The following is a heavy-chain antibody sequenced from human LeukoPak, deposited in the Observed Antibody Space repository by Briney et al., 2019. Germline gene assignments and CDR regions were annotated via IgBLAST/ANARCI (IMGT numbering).Heavy chain of an antibody. CDR1: GFTFSSYA. CDR2: ISWNSGSI. D-gene: IGHD2-8*01. J-gene: IGHJ4*02. CDR3: AKSGYCTNGVCYHFDY. V-gene: IGHV3-9*01. Sequence: GGSLRISCAASGFTFSSYAMPWVRQAPGKGLEWVSGISWNSGSIGYADSVKGRFTISRDNAKNSLYLQMNSLRAEDTALYYCAKSGYCTNGVCYHFDYWGQGTLVTVSS.